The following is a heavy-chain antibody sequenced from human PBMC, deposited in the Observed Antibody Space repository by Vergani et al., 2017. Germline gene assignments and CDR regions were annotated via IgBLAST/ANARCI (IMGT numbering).Heavy chain of an antibody. V-gene: IGHV4-38-2*01. J-gene: IGHJ5*02. Sequence: QVQLLESGPGLLKPSETLSLTCSVSGYSITSGYYWGWIRQPPGRGLEWIGSIDHTGSAYYNPSLKSRVTVSVDTSMNQVSLKLNSVTAADTAVYYFVRTVALWFGETKDGGWFDPWGQGTLVTVTS. CDR2: IDHTGSA. CDR1: GYSITSGYY. CDR3: VRTVALWFGETKDGGWFDP. D-gene: IGHD3-10*01.